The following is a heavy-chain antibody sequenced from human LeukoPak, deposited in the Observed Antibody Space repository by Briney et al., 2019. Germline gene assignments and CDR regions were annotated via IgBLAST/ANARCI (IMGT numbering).Heavy chain of an antibody. Sequence: GGSLRLSCAASGFTFSSSWMSWVRQAPGKGLEWVANIKPDGSEKYYVDSVKGRFTISRDNAKNSLFLQMNSLRAEDTAVYYCARVTVGRTDYWGQGTLVTVSS. V-gene: IGHV3-7*01. J-gene: IGHJ4*02. CDR3: ARVTVGRTDY. D-gene: IGHD1-26*01. CDR1: GFTFSSSW. CDR2: IKPDGSEK.